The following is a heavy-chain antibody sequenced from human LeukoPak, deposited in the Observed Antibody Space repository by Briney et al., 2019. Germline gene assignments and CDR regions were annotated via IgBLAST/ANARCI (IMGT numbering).Heavy chain of an antibody. Sequence: PGGSLRLSCAASGFTFSSYAMSWVRQAPGKGLEWVSAISGSGGSTYYADSVKGRFTISRDNSKNTLYLQMNSLRAEDTAVYYCAKDDGSGHYYYYYYMDVWGKGTTVTVSS. CDR1: GFTFSSYA. CDR3: AKDDGSGHYYYYYYMDV. D-gene: IGHD3-10*01. CDR2: ISGSGGST. J-gene: IGHJ6*03. V-gene: IGHV3-23*01.